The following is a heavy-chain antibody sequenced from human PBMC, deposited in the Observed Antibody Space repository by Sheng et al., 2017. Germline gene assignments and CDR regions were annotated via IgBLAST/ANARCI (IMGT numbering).Heavy chain of an antibody. CDR3: AKDGGEMSTLGYMDV. CDR2: IRYDGTNK. V-gene: IGHV3-30*02. CDR1: GFTFTNYG. J-gene: IGHJ6*03. D-gene: IGHD3-16*01. Sequence: QVQLEESGGGVVQPGGSLRLSCAASGFTFTNYGMHWVRQAPGKGLEWVAFIRYDGTNKHYAGTVKGRFTISRDSSRNTLDLQMNSLRAQDTAVYYCAKDGGEMSTLGYMDVWGKGTTVTVSS.